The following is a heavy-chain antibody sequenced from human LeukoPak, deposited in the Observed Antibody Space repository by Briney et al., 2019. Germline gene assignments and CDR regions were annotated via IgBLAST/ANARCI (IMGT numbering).Heavy chain of an antibody. J-gene: IGHJ4*02. CDR2: INHSGST. CDR3: ARMVGYCSSTSCYPRGAFDY. Sequence: SETLSLTCAVYGGSFSGYYWGWIRQPPGKGLEWIGEINHSGSTNYNPSLKSRVTISVDTSKNQFSLKLSSVTAADTAVYYCARMVGYCSSTSCYPRGAFDYWGQGTLVTVSS. V-gene: IGHV4-34*01. CDR1: GGSFSGYY. D-gene: IGHD2-2*01.